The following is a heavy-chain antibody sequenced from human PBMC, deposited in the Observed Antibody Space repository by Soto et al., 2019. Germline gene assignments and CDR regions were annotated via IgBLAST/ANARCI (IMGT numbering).Heavy chain of an antibody. CDR1: GGSISSGSYY. CDR2: IYYSGST. D-gene: IGHD3-16*01. J-gene: IGHJ4*02. Sequence: QVQLQESGPGLVKPSQTLSLTCTVSGGSISSGSYYWSWIRQHPGKGLEWIGYIYYSGSTYYNPSLKRRVSISIDTSENQFSLRLSSVNAADTAVYYCARDGGVGPIDYWGQGTLVTVSS. V-gene: IGHV4-31*03. CDR3: ARDGGVGPIDY.